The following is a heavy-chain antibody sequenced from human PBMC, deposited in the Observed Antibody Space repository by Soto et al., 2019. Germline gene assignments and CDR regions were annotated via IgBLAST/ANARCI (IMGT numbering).Heavy chain of an antibody. CDR1: GFTFSSYA. V-gene: IGHV3-23*01. CDR2: ISGSGGST. Sequence: EVQLLESGGGLVQPGGSLRLSCAASGFTFSSYAMSWVRQAPGKGLEWVSAISGSGGSTYYADSVKGRFTISRDKSKNTLYLQMNSLRAEDTAVYYCARDLDYSNSPPANYFDYWGQGTLVTVSS. D-gene: IGHD4-4*01. CDR3: ARDLDYSNSPPANYFDY. J-gene: IGHJ4*02.